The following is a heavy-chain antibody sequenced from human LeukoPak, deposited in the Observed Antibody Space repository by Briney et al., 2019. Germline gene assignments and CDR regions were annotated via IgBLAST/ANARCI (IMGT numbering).Heavy chain of an antibody. D-gene: IGHD6-25*01. V-gene: IGHV4-39*02. CDR3: ARSSGTGTFSY. CDR2: VYYGRSP. J-gene: IGHJ4*02. CDR1: GDSISRSTYY. Sequence: PETLSLTCTVSGDSISRSTYYWAWIRQPPGKGLEWIGSVYYGRSPYFNPSLESRATISVDTSKNHFSLKMSSVTAADTAVYYCARSSGTGTFSYWGQGTLVTVSS.